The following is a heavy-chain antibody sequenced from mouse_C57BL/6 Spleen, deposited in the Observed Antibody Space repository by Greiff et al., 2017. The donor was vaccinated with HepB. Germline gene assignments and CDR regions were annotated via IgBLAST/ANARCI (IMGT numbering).Heavy chain of an antibody. J-gene: IGHJ3*01. CDR3: ASEYDYDDDGFAY. V-gene: IGHV2-2*01. CDR2: IWSGGST. Sequence: QVQLKESGPGLVQPSQSLSITCTVSGFSLTSYGVHWVRQSPGKGLEWLGVIWSGGSTDYNAAFISRLSISKDNSKSQVFFKMNSLQADDTAIYYCASEYDYDDDGFAYWGQGTLVTVSA. D-gene: IGHD2-4*01. CDR1: GFSLTSYG.